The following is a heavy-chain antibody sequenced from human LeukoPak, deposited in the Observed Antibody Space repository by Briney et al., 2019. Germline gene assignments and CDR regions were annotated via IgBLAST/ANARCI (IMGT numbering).Heavy chain of an antibody. J-gene: IGHJ4*02. D-gene: IGHD5-24*01. CDR3: ARTYPFFGYTGDF. V-gene: IGHV3-74*01. Sequence: GGSLRLSCAASGFTFSSYWMHWVRQAPGKGLVWVSRINTDGSSTSYADSVKGRFTIPRDNAKNTLYLQMNSLRAEDTAVYYCARTYPFFGYTGDFWGQGALVTVSS. CDR1: GFTFSSYW. CDR2: INTDGSST.